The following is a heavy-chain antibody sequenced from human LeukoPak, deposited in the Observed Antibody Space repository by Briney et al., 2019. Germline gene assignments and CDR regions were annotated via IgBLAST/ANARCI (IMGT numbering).Heavy chain of an antibody. CDR3: ARDRYCSSTSCYHPTDV. V-gene: IGHV3-21*01. CDR2: ISSSSSYI. CDR1: GFTISSYS. D-gene: IGHD2-2*01. Sequence: GGSLRLSCAASGFTISSYSMNWVRQAPGKGLEWVSSISSSSSYIYYADSVKGRFTISRDNAKNSLYLQMNSLRAEDTAVYYCARDRYCSSTSCYHPTDVWGQGTTVTVSS. J-gene: IGHJ6*02.